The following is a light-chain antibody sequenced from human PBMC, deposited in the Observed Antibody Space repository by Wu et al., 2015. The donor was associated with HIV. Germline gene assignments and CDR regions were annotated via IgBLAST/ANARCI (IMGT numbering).Light chain of an antibody. Sequence: EILMTQSPATLSVSPGERVTLSCRASQSVTYSLAWYQHKPGQAPRLLIYGASTRATGIPVRFSGSGSGTEFALTISGLGPEDFAVYYCQQYGGPPLTFGQGTRVEIK. J-gene: IGKJ1*01. V-gene: IGKV3-15*01. CDR3: QQYGGPPLT. CDR2: GAS. CDR1: QSVTYS.